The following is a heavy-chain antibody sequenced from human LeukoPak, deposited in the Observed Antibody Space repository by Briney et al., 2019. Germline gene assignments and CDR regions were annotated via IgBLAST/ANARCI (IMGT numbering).Heavy chain of an antibody. V-gene: IGHV3-9*01. D-gene: IGHD6-19*01. CDR1: GFTFEDYA. J-gene: IGHJ3*02. Sequence: GGSLRLSCAASGFTFEDYAMHWGGQGPGEGLGGGSGICWNSGSTGYAGSAKGRFTISRDNAKHSLYLQMTSLRAEDTVLYHCEKDIDVNGWYFKADAFAIWGQGTMVPVSS. CDR2: ICWNSGST. CDR3: EKDIDVNGWYFKADAFAI.